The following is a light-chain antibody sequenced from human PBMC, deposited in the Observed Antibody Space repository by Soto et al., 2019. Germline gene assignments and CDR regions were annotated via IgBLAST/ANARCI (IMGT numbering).Light chain of an antibody. J-gene: IGKJ1*01. V-gene: IGKV3-11*01. CDR1: QSISNY. CDR3: QQRTNWA. CDR2: DAS. Sequence: EIVLTQSPATLSLSPGERATLSCRASQSISNYLAWYQQKPGQAPRLLIYDASNQATGIPARFSGSWSGTDFTLTISNLDPEDSAVYYCQQRTNWAFGQETKVEI.